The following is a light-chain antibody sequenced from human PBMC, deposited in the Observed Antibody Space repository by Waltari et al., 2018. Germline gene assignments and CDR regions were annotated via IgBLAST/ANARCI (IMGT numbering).Light chain of an antibody. V-gene: IGKV1-17*03. CDR1: RGISTI. CDR2: LAS. Sequence: DIQMTQSPSAMSASVGDRVTITCRARRGISTILAWFQQKPGKVPKRLIYLASSLQSGVPSRFSGSGSGTDFTLTISSLQPEDFATYYCQQSYSTPVTFGGGTKVEIK. CDR3: QQSYSTPVT. J-gene: IGKJ4*01.